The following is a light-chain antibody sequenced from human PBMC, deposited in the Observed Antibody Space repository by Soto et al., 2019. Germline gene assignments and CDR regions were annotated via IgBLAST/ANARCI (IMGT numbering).Light chain of an antibody. CDR3: QQSYSIPFT. CDR2: VAS. CDR1: QSIGSR. Sequence: DIQMTQSPPSLSASVGDRVTVTCRASQSIGSRLNWYQQKSGKAPKLLIYVASSLQSGVTSRFIGSGSGTDFTLTISSLQPEDIATYYCQQSYSIPFTFGQGTRLEIK. J-gene: IGKJ5*01. V-gene: IGKV1-39*01.